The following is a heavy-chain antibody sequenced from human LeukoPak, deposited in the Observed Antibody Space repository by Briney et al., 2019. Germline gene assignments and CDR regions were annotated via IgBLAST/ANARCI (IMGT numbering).Heavy chain of an antibody. CDR2: INPNSGGT. J-gene: IGHJ4*02. CDR1: GYTFTGYY. CDR3: ARDRLYYSSGWNDY. V-gene: IGHV1-2*02. D-gene: IGHD6-19*01. Sequence: ASVKVSCKASGYTFTGYYKHWVRQAPGQGLEWMGWINPNSGGTNYAQKFQGRVTMTRDTSISTAYMELSRLRSDDTAVYYCARDRLYYSSGWNDYWGQGTLVTVSS.